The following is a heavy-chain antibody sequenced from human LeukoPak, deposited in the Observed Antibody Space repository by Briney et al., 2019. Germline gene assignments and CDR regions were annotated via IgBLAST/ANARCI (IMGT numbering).Heavy chain of an antibody. D-gene: IGHD6-19*01. CDR1: GGSISSGGYY. CDR3: ARDFKRYSSGCVSFDY. CDR2: IYHSGST. V-gene: IGHV4-30-2*01. J-gene: IGHJ4*02. Sequence: SETLSLTCTVSGGSISSGGYYWSWIRQPPGKGLEWIGYIYHSGSTYYNPSLKSRVTISVDTSKNQFSLKLSSVTAADTAVYYCARDFKRYSSGCVSFDYWGQGTLVTVSS.